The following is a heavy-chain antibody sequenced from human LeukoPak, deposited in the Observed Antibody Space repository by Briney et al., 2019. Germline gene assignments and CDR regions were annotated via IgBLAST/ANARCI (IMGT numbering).Heavy chain of an antibody. CDR3: AKDMGPLGTIWLDY. D-gene: IGHD3-3*01. Sequence: PGGSLRLSCAASGFTFSSYWMHWVRQAPGKSLEWVSLISGDGTSTYYADSVEGRFTITRDNSKNPLYLQVNSLTTEDTALYYCAKDMGPLGTIWLDYWGQGTLVTVSS. CDR1: GFTFSSYW. J-gene: IGHJ4*02. CDR2: ISGDGTST. V-gene: IGHV3-43*02.